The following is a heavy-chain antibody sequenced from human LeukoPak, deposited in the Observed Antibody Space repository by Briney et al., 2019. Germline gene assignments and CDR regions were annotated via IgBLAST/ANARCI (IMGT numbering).Heavy chain of an antibody. CDR3: ARGNSGNWFDS. Sequence: SETLSLTCGVYGGSFSGYYWSRIRQPPGKGLEWIGEINHSGSTNYNPSLKSRVTILVDTSKNQFSLRLSSVTAADTAVYYCARGNSGNWFDSWGQGTLVTVSS. V-gene: IGHV4-34*01. D-gene: IGHD1-26*01. CDR2: INHSGST. CDR1: GGSFSGYY. J-gene: IGHJ5*01.